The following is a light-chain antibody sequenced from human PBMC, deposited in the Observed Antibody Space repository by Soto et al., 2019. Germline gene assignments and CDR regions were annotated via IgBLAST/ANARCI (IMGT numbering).Light chain of an antibody. CDR1: RSSVGSNT. J-gene: IGLJ1*01. Sequence: VLTQPPSASGTPGQRVTIPCSGSRSSVGSNTVNWYQHLPGTAPQLLIYSNNHRPSGVPDRFSASKAGASASLAISGLQSEDEGDYYCAAWDASLGGFYVFGSGTKVNVL. CDR2: SNN. V-gene: IGLV1-44*01. CDR3: AAWDASLGGFYV.